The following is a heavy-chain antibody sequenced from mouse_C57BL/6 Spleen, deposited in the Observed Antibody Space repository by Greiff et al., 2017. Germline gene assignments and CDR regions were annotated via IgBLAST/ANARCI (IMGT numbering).Heavy chain of an antibody. Sequence: DVQLVESGGGLVKPGGSLKLSCAASGFTFSSYAMSWVRQTPEKRLEWVATISDGGSYTYYPDNVKGRFTISRDNAKNNLYLQMSHLKSEDTAMYYCARDEDGYSFAYWGQGTLVTVSA. V-gene: IGHV5-4*01. J-gene: IGHJ3*01. CDR1: GFTFSSYA. CDR2: ISDGGSYT. D-gene: IGHD2-3*01. CDR3: ARDEDGYSFAY.